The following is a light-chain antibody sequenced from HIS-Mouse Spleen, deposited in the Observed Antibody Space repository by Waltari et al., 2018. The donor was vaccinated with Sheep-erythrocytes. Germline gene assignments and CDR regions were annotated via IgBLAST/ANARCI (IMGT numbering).Light chain of an antibody. V-gene: IGKV4-1*01. CDR2: WAS. J-gene: IGKJ4*01. CDR1: QSVLYSSNNKNY. CDR3: QQHYSSLT. Sequence: DIVMTQSPDSLAVSLGERATINCKSSQSVLYSSNNKNYLAWYQQKPGQPPKLLIYWASNRESGVPERFSGSGSGTDFTLTISSLQAEDVAVYYCQQHYSSLTFGGGTKVEIK.